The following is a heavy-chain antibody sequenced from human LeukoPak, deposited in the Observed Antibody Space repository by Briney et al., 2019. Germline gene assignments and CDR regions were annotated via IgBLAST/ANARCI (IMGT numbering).Heavy chain of an antibody. D-gene: IGHD3-16*02. Sequence: GGSLRPSCAASGFTFSSYGMSWVRQAPGKGLEWVSAISGSGGSTYYADSVKGRFTISRDNSKNTLYLQMNSLRAEDTAVYYCAKDTDYVWGSYRPLFDYWGQGTLVTVSS. V-gene: IGHV3-23*01. CDR3: AKDTDYVWGSYRPLFDY. J-gene: IGHJ4*02. CDR1: GFTFSSYG. CDR2: ISGSGGST.